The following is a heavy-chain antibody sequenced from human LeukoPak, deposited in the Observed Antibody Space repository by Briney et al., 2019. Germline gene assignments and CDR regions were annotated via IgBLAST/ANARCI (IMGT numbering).Heavy chain of an antibody. CDR3: ARGRYYDFWSGQGPFDI. V-gene: IGHV3-11*01. Sequence: GGSLRLSCAASGFSLSDYYMSWIRQAPGKGLEWISHITGSGSGTIIKYADSVKGRFTISRDDAKNSLFLQMNSLRADDTAIYYCARGRYYDFWSGQGPFDIWGQGTMVTVSS. CDR1: GFSLSDYY. D-gene: IGHD3-3*01. J-gene: IGHJ3*02. CDR2: ITGSGSGTII.